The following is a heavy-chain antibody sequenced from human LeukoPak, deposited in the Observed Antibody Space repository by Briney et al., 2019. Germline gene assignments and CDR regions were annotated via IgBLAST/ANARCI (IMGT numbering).Heavy chain of an antibody. CDR2: IYPGDSDT. D-gene: IGHD3/OR15-3a*01. CDR1: GYSFSTYW. Sequence: GESLKISCKGSGYSFSTYWIGWVRQMPGKGLEWMGIIYPGDSDTRSSPSFQGQVTISADKSISTAYLQWSSLKASDTAMYFCARHCRAGSTWTHFDYWGRGTLVTVSS. V-gene: IGHV5-51*01. CDR3: ARHCRAGSTWTHFDY. J-gene: IGHJ4*02.